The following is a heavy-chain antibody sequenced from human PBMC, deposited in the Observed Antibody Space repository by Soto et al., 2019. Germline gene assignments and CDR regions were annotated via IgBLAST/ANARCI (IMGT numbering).Heavy chain of an antibody. CDR2: FDPEDGET. Sequence: ASVKVSCKVSGYTLTELSMHWVRQAPGKGLEWMGGFDPEDGETIYAQKFQGRVTMTEDTSTDTAYMELSSLRSEDTAVYYCATSGPAVVAATPGWFDPWGQGTLVTVSS. D-gene: IGHD2-15*01. CDR1: GYTLTELS. V-gene: IGHV1-24*01. CDR3: ATSGPAVVAATPGWFDP. J-gene: IGHJ5*02.